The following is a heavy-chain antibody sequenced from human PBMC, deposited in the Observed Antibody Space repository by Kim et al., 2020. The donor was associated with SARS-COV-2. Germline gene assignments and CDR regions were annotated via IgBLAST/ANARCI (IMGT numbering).Heavy chain of an antibody. J-gene: IGHJ4*02. CDR1: VFTFKNYW. CDR3: ARDRLYFYDTTGYHPLDS. CDR2: IKHDGSDK. D-gene: IGHD3-22*01. V-gene: IGHV3-7*01. Sequence: GGSLRLSCAASVFTFKNYWMSWVRQAPGKGLEWVANIKHDGSDKYYVDSVKGRFIISRDNARNSVYLQMNSLRAEDTAVYYCARDRLYFYDTTGYHPLDSWGQGTLVTVSS.